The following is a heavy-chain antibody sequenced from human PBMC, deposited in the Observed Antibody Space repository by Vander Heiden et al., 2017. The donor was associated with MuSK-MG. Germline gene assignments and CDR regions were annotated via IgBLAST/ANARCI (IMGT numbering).Heavy chain of an antibody. CDR2: ISGSGGST. V-gene: IGHV3-23*01. Sequence: EVQLLESGGGSVQPGGSLRLSCAASGFTFSSYAMSWVRQAPGKGLEWVSAISGSGGSTYYADSVKGRFTISRDNSKNTLYLQMNSLRAEDTAVYYCAKDVGYGDYVLGAFDIWGQGTMVTVSS. J-gene: IGHJ3*02. CDR3: AKDVGYGDYVLGAFDI. D-gene: IGHD4-17*01. CDR1: GFTFSSYA.